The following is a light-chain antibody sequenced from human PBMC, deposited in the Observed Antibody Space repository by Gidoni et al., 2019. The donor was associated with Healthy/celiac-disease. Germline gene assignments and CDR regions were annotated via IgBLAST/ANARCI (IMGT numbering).Light chain of an antibody. Sequence: DIQLTQSPSFLSASVGDRVTITCRASQGISSYLAWYQQKPGKAPKLLIYAASTLQSGVPSRFSGSGSGTEFTLTISSLQPEDFATYYCQQLNSYPPSRFGQGTKLEIK. V-gene: IGKV1-9*01. J-gene: IGKJ2*04. CDR2: AAS. CDR3: QQLNSYPPSR. CDR1: QGISSY.